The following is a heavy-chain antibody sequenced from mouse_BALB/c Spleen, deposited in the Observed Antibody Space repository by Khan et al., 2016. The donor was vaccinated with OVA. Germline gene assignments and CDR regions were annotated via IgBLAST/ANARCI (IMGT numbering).Heavy chain of an antibody. CDR3: ARREAARATWDYFDY. CDR2: IYPGGGYT. Sequence: QVQLQQSGAELVRPGTSVKMSCKAAGYTFTNYWIGWVKQSPGHGLEWVGDIYPGGGYTNYNEKFKGKATLTVDTSSSTAYMQLRSLKSEDSAFYYSARREAARATWDYFDYWGQGTTLTVSS. V-gene: IGHV1-63*02. J-gene: IGHJ2*01. D-gene: IGHD3-1*01. CDR1: GYTFTNYW.